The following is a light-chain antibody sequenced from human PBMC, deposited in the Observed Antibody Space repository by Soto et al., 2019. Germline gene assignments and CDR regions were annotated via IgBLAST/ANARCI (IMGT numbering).Light chain of an antibody. Sequence: QSVLTHPASVSGSPGQSITISCTGTSSDVGGYKYVSWYQQQSGKAPKLMIHEVSNRPSAVSNRFSGSSSGNTASLTISGLQAEAEADYYCSSYTSSRSYVFGIGTKVTV. CDR2: EVS. CDR3: SSYTSSRSYV. CDR1: SSDVGGYKY. J-gene: IGLJ1*01. V-gene: IGLV2-14*01.